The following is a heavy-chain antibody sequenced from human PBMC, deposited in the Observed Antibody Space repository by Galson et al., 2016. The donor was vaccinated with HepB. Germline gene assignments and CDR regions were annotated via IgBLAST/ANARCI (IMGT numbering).Heavy chain of an antibody. CDR3: ARHRSPDDPFDH. J-gene: IGHJ4*02. D-gene: IGHD3-16*01. V-gene: IGHV5-51*01. CDR1: GYRFSTSW. CDR2: IYSGDSDT. Sequence: QSGAEVKKPGESLKISCKGSGYRFSTSWIGWVRQMPGKGLEWLGIIYSGDSDTRYSPSFQGQVTISADKSISTAYLQWSSLKASDTARYYGARHRSPDDPFDHWGQGTLVTVSS.